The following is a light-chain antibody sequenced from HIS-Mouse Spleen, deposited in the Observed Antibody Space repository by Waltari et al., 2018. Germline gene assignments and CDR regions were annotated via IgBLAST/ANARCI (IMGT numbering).Light chain of an antibody. Sequence: QSVLTQPPSASGTPGQRVTISCSGSSSNIGSNYVYWYQQLPGTAPKLLIYRNNQRPSGVPDRFTGSKAGTSASLAISGLRSEDGADYYCAAWDDILSGPVFGGGTKLTVL. CDR1: SSNIGSNY. V-gene: IGLV1-47*01. CDR2: RNN. J-gene: IGLJ3*02. CDR3: AAWDDILSGPV.